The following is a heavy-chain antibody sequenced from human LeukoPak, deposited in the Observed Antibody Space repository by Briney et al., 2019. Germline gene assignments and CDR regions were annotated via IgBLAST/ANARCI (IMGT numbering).Heavy chain of an antibody. D-gene: IGHD3-22*01. CDR1: GGSISSYY. V-gene: IGHV4-59*01. J-gene: IGHJ4*02. Sequence: SETLSLTCTVSGGSISSYYWSWIRQPPGKGLEWIGYIYYSGSTNYNPSLESRVTISVDTSKNQFSLKLSSVTAADTAVYYCARFNYYDSSGYSDFDYWGQGTLVTVSS. CDR2: IYYSGST. CDR3: ARFNYYDSSGYSDFDY.